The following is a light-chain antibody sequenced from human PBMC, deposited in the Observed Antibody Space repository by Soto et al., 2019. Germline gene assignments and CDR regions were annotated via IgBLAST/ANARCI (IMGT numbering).Light chain of an antibody. CDR1: SSDVGSYNL. CDR3: FSYVGSRTFVV. V-gene: IGLV2-23*02. J-gene: IGLJ2*01. CDR2: EVS. Sequence: QSALTQPASVSGSPGQSITISCTGTSSDVGSYNLVSWYQQHPGKAPKLMIYEVSKRPSGVSNRFSGSKSGNTASLTISGLQAEDEADYYCFSYVGSRTFVVFGGGTKVTDL.